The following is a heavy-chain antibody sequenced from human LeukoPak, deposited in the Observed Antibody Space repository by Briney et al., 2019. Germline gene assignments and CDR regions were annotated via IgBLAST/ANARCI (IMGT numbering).Heavy chain of an antibody. CDR2: IMPIFGSA. J-gene: IGHJ6*03. D-gene: IGHD1-26*01. CDR1: GGSFSNSV. Sequence: SVKVSCKASGGSFSNSVINWVRQAPGQGLEWMGGIMPIFGSAKYAQKFQGSVTITAEESTNTAYMEMSSLRSEDTGVYYCARDRHSAGSDYMDVWGKGTTVTVSS. V-gene: IGHV1-69*01. CDR3: ARDRHSAGSDYMDV.